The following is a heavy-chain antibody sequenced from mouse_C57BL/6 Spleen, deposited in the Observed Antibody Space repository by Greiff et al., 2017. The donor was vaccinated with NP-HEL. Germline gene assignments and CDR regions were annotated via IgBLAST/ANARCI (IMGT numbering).Heavy chain of an antibody. Sequence: EVKLMESGGGLVKPGGSLKLSCAASGFTFSSYAMSWVRQTPEKRLEWVATISDGGSYTYYPDNVKGRFTISRDNAKNNLYLQMSHLKSEDTAMYYCARDGDYGSSYKAWFAYWGQGTLVTVSA. CDR3: ARDGDYGSSYKAWFAY. CDR2: ISDGGSYT. CDR1: GFTFSSYA. V-gene: IGHV5-4*01. D-gene: IGHD1-1*01. J-gene: IGHJ3*01.